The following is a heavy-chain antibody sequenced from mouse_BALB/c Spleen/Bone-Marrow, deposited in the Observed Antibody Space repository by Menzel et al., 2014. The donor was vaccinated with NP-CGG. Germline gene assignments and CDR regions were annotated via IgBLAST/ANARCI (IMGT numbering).Heavy chain of an antibody. J-gene: IGHJ1*01. CDR2: INPDSSTI. CDR3: ASYDGYYYWYFDV. V-gene: IGHV4-1*02. CDR1: GFDFSRYW. D-gene: IGHD2-3*01. Sequence: EVKLVESGGGLVQPGGSLKLSCAASGFDFSRYWMSWVRQAPGKGLEWIGEINPDSSTINYTPSPKDKFIISRDNAKNTLYLQMSKVRSEDTALYYCASYDGYYYWYFDVWGAGTTVTVSS.